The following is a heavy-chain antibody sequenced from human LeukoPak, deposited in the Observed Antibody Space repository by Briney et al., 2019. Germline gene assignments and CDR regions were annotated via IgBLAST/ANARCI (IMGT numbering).Heavy chain of an antibody. D-gene: IGHD3-22*01. CDR1: GYTFTSYG. CDR2: MNPNSGNT. V-gene: IGHV1-8*02. Sequence: GASVKVSCKASGYTFTSYGISWVRQATGQGLEWMGWMNPNSGNTGYAQKFQGRVTMTRNTSISTAYMELSSLRSEDTAVYYCARGRPYYYDSSGYYYHVWGQGTTVTVSS. J-gene: IGHJ6*02. CDR3: ARGRPYYYDSSGYYYHV.